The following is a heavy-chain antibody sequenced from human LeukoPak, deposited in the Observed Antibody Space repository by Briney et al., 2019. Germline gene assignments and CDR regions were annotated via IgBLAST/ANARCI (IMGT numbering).Heavy chain of an antibody. CDR2: INHSGST. V-gene: IGHV4-34*01. CDR1: GGSFSGYY. D-gene: IGHD2-2*01. Sequence: SETLSLTCAVSGGSFSGYYWSWIRQPPGKGLEWIGEINHSGSTNYNPSLKSRVTISVDTSKNQFSLKLSSVTAADTAVYYCARGYRYCSSTSCYWMRFGYWGQGTLVTVSS. CDR3: ARGYRYCSSTSCYWMRFGY. J-gene: IGHJ4*02.